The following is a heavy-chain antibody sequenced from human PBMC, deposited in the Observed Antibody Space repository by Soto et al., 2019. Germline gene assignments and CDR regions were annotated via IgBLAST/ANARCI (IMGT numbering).Heavy chain of an antibody. Sequence: GGSLRLSCAASGFTFSDYAMHWVRQAPGKGLEWVAIISFDGSNEHYADSVQGRFTISRDNSENTLFLQMNSLRAEDTAMYYCARTLDNSGWYQAFDYWGQGTLVTVSS. CDR3: ARTLDNSGWYQAFDY. D-gene: IGHD6-19*01. V-gene: IGHV3-30*14. J-gene: IGHJ4*02. CDR1: GFTFSDYA. CDR2: ISFDGSNE.